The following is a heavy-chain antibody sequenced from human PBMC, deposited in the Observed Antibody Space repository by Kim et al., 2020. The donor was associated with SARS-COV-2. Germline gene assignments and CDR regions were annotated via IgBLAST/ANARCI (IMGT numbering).Heavy chain of an antibody. Sequence: GGSLRLSCAASGFTFSSYWMHWVRQAPGKGLVWVSRINSDGSSTSYADSVKGRFTISRDNAKNTLYLQMNSLRAEDTAVYYCARESNWGSGYFDYWGQGTLVTVSS. J-gene: IGHJ4*02. CDR1: GFTFSSYW. D-gene: IGHD7-27*01. CDR3: ARESNWGSGYFDY. CDR2: INSDGSST. V-gene: IGHV3-74*01.